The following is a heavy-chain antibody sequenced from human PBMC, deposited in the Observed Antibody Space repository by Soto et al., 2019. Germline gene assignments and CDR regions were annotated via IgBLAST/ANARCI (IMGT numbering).Heavy chain of an antibody. Sequence: PSETLSLTCTVSGGSISSGGYYWSWIRQHPGKGLEWIGYIYYSGSTYYNPSLKSRVTISVDTSKNQFSLKLSSVTAADTAVYYCARVQRGLYYFDYWGQGTLVTVSS. CDR3: ARVQRGLYYFDY. CDR1: GGSISSGGYY. V-gene: IGHV4-31*03. J-gene: IGHJ4*02. CDR2: IYYSGST. D-gene: IGHD3-10*01.